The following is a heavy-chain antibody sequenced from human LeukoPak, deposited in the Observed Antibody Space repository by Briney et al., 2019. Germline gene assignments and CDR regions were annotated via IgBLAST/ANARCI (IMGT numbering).Heavy chain of an antibody. CDR3: ARGYCSSTSCFGFDP. J-gene: IGHJ5*02. Sequence: ASVKVSCKASGYTFTSYYMHWVRHAPGQGLEWMGWINPNSGGTNYAQKFQGRVTMTRDTSISTAYMELSRLRSDDTAVYYCARGYCSSTSCFGFDPWGQGTLVTVSS. CDR1: GYTFTSYY. CDR2: INPNSGGT. V-gene: IGHV1-2*02. D-gene: IGHD2-2*01.